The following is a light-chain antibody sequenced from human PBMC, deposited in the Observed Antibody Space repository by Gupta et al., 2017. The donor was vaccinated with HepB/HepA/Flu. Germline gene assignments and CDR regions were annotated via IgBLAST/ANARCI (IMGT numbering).Light chain of an antibody. J-gene: IGKJ5*01. CDR1: QSVSSY. Sequence: EIVLTQSPATLSLSPGERATLSCRASQSVSSYLAWYQQKPGQAPRLLIYDASNGATGIPARFSGSGSGTDFTLTISILEPEDFAVYYCQQRSNWPPITFGQGTRLEIK. CDR3: QQRSNWPPIT. CDR2: DAS. V-gene: IGKV3-11*01.